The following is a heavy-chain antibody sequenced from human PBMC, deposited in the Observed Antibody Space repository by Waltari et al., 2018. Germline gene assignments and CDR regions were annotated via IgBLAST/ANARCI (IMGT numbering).Heavy chain of an antibody. V-gene: IGHV2-70*15. CDR1: GFSLSTSGMC. D-gene: IGHD6-13*01. CDR2: IDWDDDK. Sequence: QVTLRESGPALVKPTQTLTLTCTFSGFSLSTSGMCVSWIRQPPGKALEWLARIDWDDDKYYSTSLKTRLTISKDTAKNQVVLTMTNMYPVDTATYYCARSIASAAPYNWFDPWGQGTLVTVSS. J-gene: IGHJ5*02. CDR3: ARSIASAAPYNWFDP.